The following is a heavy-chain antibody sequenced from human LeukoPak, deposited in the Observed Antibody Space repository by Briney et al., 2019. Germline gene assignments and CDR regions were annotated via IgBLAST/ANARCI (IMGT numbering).Heavy chain of an antibody. CDR1: GGSFSDYF. D-gene: IGHD1-26*01. Sequence: SETLSLTCAVYGGSFSDYFWSWIRQPPGKGLEWIGEISHSGSTTYNPSLRSRVTISGDTSKKQFSLKLSSVTAADTAVYYCAITSGSFDYFDSWGQGTLVTVSS. J-gene: IGHJ4*02. V-gene: IGHV4-34*01. CDR3: AITSGSFDYFDS. CDR2: ISHSGST.